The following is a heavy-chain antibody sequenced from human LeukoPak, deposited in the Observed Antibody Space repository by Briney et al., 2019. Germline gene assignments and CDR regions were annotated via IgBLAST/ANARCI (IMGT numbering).Heavy chain of an antibody. J-gene: IGHJ4*02. D-gene: IGHD3-10*01. CDR2: ISAYNANR. CDR1: GYTFSNYG. Sequence: GASVKVSCKASGYTFSNYGISWVRQAPGQGLEWMGWISAYNANRNYARKFMARVTMTRDTSTSTVYMELSSLRSEDTAVYYCARGSYYGSGSYYIYWGQGTLVTVSS. CDR3: ARGSYYGSGSYYIY. V-gene: IGHV1-18*01.